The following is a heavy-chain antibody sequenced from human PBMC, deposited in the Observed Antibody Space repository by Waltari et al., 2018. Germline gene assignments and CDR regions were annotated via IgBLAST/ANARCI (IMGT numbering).Heavy chain of an antibody. D-gene: IGHD6-13*01. CDR1: GGAISSYY. CDR3: ASLGAAAGSPFDY. J-gene: IGHJ4*02. Sequence: QVQLQASGPGLVKPSETLSLTCTVSGGAISSYYWRWIRQPPGKGLEWIGYIYSSGSTNYNPSLKSRVTISVDTSKNQFSLKLSSVTAADTAVYYCASLGAAAGSPFDYWGQGTLVTVSS. CDR2: IYSSGST. V-gene: IGHV4-59*01.